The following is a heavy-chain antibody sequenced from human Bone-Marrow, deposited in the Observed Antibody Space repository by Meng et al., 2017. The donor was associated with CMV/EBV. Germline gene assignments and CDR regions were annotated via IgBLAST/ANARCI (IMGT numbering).Heavy chain of an antibody. J-gene: IGHJ5*02. Sequence: FTCSNAWMNWVRRAPGKGLEWVGRIKSKSDGGTRDYAAPVKGRFTISRDDSKNTLYLQMNSLKTEDTAVYYCTTLFYGSGFRPPFDPWGQGTLVTVSS. CDR3: TTLFYGSGFRPPFDP. D-gene: IGHD3-10*01. V-gene: IGHV3-15*07. CDR2: IKSKSDGGTR. CDR1: FTCSNAW.